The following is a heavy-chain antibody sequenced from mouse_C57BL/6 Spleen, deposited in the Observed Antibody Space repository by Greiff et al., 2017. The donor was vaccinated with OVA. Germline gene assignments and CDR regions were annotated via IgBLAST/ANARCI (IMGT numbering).Heavy chain of an antibody. CDR3: ARSPYYYGSSHWYFDV. J-gene: IGHJ1*03. V-gene: IGHV1-69*01. D-gene: IGHD1-1*01. CDR2: IDPSDSYT. CDR1: GYTFTSYW. Sequence: QVQLQQPGAELVMPGASVKLSCKASGYTFTSYWIHWVKQRPGQGLEWIGEIDPSDSYTNYNQTFTGQSTLTVDKSSSTAYMQLSGLTAEDSAVYYCARSPYYYGSSHWYFDVWGTGTTVTVSS.